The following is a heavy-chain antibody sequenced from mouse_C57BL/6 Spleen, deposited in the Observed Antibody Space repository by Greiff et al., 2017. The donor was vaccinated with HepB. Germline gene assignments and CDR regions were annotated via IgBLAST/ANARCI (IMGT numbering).Heavy chain of an antibody. Sequence: VQLQQSDAELVKPGASVKISCKVSGYTFTDHTIHWMKQRPEQGLEWIGYIYPRDGSTKYNEKFKGKATLTADKSSSTAYMQLNSLTSEDSAVYFCASPPLYYGSRGYFDVWGTGTTVTVSS. CDR3: ASPPLYYGSRGYFDV. J-gene: IGHJ1*03. D-gene: IGHD1-1*01. V-gene: IGHV1-78*01. CDR2: IYPRDGST. CDR1: GYTFTDHT.